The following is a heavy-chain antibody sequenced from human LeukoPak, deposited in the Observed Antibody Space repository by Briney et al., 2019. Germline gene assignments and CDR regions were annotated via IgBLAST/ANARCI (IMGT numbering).Heavy chain of an antibody. J-gene: IGHJ4*02. CDR1: GGSISSYY. CDR3: ARAGIYYYGSGFDY. D-gene: IGHD3-10*01. Sequence: SETLSLTCTVSGGSISSYYWSWIRQPPGKGLEWLGYIYYSGSTNYNPSLKSRVTISVDTSKNQFSLKLSSVTAADTAVYYCARAGIYYYGSGFDYWGQGTLVTVSS. CDR2: IYYSGST. V-gene: IGHV4-59*01.